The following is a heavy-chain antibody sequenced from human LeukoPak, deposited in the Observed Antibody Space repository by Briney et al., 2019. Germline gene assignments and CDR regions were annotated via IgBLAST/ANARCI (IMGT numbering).Heavy chain of an antibody. CDR2: ISGSGGGT. CDR1: GFTFSTYG. D-gene: IGHD4-17*01. V-gene: IGHV3-23*01. Sequence: PGGSLRLSCAASGFTFSTYGMSWVRQAPGKGLEWVSAISGSGGGTYFADSVKGRFTISRDNSKNTLYLQMNSLRAEDTAVYYCARETDYENGMDVWGQGTTVTVSS. CDR3: ARETDYENGMDV. J-gene: IGHJ6*02.